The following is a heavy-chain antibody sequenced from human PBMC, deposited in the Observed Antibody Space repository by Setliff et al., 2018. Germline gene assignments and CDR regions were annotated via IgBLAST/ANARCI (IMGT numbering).Heavy chain of an antibody. CDR2: ISASGDTT. CDR1: GYTSSSYA. Sequence: ESLKISCAASGYTSSSYAMTWVRQAPGKGLEWVSIISASGDTTYYADSVKGRFTISRDNSKNTLYLQMNSLRAEDTAVYYCCSGSYLFVYWGQGSLVTVSS. CDR3: CSGSYLFVY. V-gene: IGHV3-23*01. J-gene: IGHJ4*02. D-gene: IGHD1-26*01.